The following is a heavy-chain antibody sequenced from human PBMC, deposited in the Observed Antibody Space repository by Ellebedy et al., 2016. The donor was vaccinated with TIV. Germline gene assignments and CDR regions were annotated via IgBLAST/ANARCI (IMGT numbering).Heavy chain of an antibody. Sequence: ASVKVSCKASGYTFTGYYMHWVRQAPGQGLEWLGWISPYSSTTKFAQKLQGRVTMTRDTSISTAYMELRRLTSADTAVYYCARGYVVAAFDYWGLGTLVTVSS. D-gene: IGHD3-16*01. CDR2: ISPYSSTT. CDR1: GYTFTGYY. J-gene: IGHJ4*02. V-gene: IGHV1-2*02. CDR3: ARGYVVAAFDY.